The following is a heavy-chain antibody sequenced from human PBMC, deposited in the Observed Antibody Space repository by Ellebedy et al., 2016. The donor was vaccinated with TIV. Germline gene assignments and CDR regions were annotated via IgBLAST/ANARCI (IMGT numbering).Heavy chain of an antibody. CDR2: ITNTGSHT. D-gene: IGHD3-9*01. V-gene: IGHV3-21*05. CDR3: GRAREPGYFAYYYYGMDV. CDR1: GFTFSSYS. Sequence: PGGSLRLSCAASGFTFSSYSMNWVRQAPGKGLEWVSYITNTGSHTYYADSVKGRFTVARDNANNSVYLQMNSLRAEDTAVYYCGRAREPGYFAYYYYGMDVWGQGTTVTVSS. J-gene: IGHJ6*02.